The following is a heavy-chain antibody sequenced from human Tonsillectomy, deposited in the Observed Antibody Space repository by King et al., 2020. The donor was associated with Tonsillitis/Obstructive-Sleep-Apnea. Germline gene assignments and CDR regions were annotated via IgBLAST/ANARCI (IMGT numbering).Heavy chain of an antibody. J-gene: IGHJ4*02. CDR2: ISGSGGST. V-gene: IGHV3-23*04. CDR1: GFTFSSYA. D-gene: IGHD2-2*01. CDR3: AKDRAGGIVVEPAAPFDY. Sequence: QLVQSGGGLVQSGGSLRLSCAASGFTFSSYAMSWVRQAPGKGLEWVSTISGSGGSTYYADSVKGRFTISRDNSKNTLYLQMNSLRAEDTAVYYCAKDRAGGIVVEPAAPFDYWGQGTLVTVSS.